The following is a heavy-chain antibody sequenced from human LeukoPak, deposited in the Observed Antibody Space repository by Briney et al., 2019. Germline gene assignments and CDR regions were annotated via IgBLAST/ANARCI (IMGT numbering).Heavy chain of an antibody. V-gene: IGHV3-66*01. CDR3: ARDTPTPGTRYCDY. D-gene: IGHD6-13*01. CDR1: GFTVSSSY. Sequence: GGSLRLSCAASGFTVSSSYVSWVRQAPGKGLEWVSVIHRGGNTYYADSVKDRFTISRDHSENTLSLQMNDLRVEDTAVYFCARDTPTPGTRYCDYWGQGTLVTVSS. J-gene: IGHJ4*02. CDR2: IHRGGNT.